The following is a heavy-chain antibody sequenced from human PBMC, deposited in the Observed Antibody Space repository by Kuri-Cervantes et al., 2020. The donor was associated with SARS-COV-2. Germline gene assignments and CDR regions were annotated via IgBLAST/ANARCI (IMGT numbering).Heavy chain of an antibody. D-gene: IGHD3-16*01. Sequence: GGSLRLSCAASGFTFSTYAMHWVRQAPGKGLEWVAIISYDGSNKYFADSVKGRFTISRDNSKNTLYLQMNSLRADDTAVYYCAEHYETYHPPQGFDIWGQGTMVTVSS. CDR2: ISYDGSNK. J-gene: IGHJ3*02. CDR3: AEHYETYHPPQGFDI. CDR1: GFTFSTYA. V-gene: IGHV3-30-3*01.